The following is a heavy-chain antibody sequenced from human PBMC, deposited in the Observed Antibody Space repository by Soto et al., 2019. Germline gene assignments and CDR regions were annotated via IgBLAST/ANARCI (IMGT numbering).Heavy chain of an antibody. D-gene: IGHD1-26*01. J-gene: IGHJ4*02. V-gene: IGHV3-7*04. Sequence: EVHLVESGGGLVQTGGSLRLSCAIFESTVSRDWMNWVRQAPGKGLEWVAHINQDGSEKYYVDSVKGRFTISRDNAKKSLYLQMNGLRPEDTAMYSCSGGVGDAFWGQGTLVTVSS. CDR2: INQDGSEK. CDR1: ESTVSRDW. CDR3: SGGVGDAF.